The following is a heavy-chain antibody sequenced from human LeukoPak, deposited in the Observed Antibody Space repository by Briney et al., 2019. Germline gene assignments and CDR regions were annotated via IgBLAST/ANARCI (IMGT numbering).Heavy chain of an antibody. Sequence: GESLKISCKGSGYSFTSCWIGWVRQMPGKGLEWMGIIYPGDSDTRYSPSFQGQVTISADKSISTAYLQWSSLKASDTAMYYCAXXTAGYQIPRKYYFDYWGQGTLVTVSS. J-gene: IGHJ4*02. CDR2: IYPGDSDT. V-gene: IGHV5-51*01. CDR3: AXXTAGYQIPRKYYFDY. CDR1: GYSFTSCW. D-gene: IGHD1-14*01.